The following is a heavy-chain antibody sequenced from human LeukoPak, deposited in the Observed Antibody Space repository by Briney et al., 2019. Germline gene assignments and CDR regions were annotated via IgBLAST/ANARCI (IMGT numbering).Heavy chain of an antibody. J-gene: IGHJ6*03. Sequence: SETLSLTCTVSGGSISSYYWSWIRQPPGKGLEWIGYIYYSGSTNYNPSLKSRVTISVDTSKNQFSLKLSSVTAEDTAVYYCAKDKLGRFYYYYMDVWGKGTTVTISS. D-gene: IGHD3-10*01. CDR1: GGSISSYY. V-gene: IGHV4-59*01. CDR2: IYYSGST. CDR3: AKDKLGRFYYYYMDV.